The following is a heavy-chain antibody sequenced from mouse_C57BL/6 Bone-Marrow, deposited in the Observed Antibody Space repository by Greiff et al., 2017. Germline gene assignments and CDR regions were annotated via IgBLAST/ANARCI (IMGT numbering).Heavy chain of an antibody. CDR1: GFTFNTYA. Sequence: EVMLVESGGGLVQPKGSLKLSCAASGFTFNTYAMHWVRQAPGKGLEWVARIRSKSSNYATYYADSVKDRFTISRDDSQSMLYLQMNNLKTEDTAMYYCVRGHWDGFYWYFDVWGTGTTVTVSS. CDR2: IRSKSSNYAT. D-gene: IGHD4-1*01. CDR3: VRGHWDGFYWYFDV. J-gene: IGHJ1*03. V-gene: IGHV10-3*01.